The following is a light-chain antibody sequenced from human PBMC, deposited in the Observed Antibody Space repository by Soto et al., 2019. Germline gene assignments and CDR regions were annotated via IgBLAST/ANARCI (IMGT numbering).Light chain of an antibody. CDR2: DVS. Sequence: IVLTQSPATLSLSQGERATLSCRAAQSVSNYLGWYQQKSGQAPSLLISDVSKRATGIPARFSGSGSGTDFTITLSVLEPEDVAVYYCQNRVNGQTFGGGNKVEI. V-gene: IGKV3-11*01. J-gene: IGKJ4*01. CDR3: QNRVNGQT. CDR1: QSVSNY.